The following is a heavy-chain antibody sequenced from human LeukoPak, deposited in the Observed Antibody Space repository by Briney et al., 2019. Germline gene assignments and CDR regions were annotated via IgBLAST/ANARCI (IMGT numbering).Heavy chain of an antibody. CDR2: INPNSGGT. CDR3: ASVTSLDYDSSGYYYIPPPYYYYYGMDV. CDR1: GYTFTGYY. V-gene: IGHV1-2*06. D-gene: IGHD3-22*01. J-gene: IGHJ6*02. Sequence: WASVKVSCKASGYTFTGYYMHWVRQAPGQGLEWMGRINPNSGGTNYAQKFQGRVTMTRDTSISTAYMELSRLRSDDTAVYYCASVTSLDYDSSGYYYIPPPYYYYYGMDVWGQGTTVTVSS.